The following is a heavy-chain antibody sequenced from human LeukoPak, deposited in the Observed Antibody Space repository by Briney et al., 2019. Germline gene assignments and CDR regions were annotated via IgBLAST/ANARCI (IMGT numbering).Heavy chain of an antibody. CDR2: IYSGGST. CDR3: TTLVYYYYYMDV. J-gene: IGHJ6*03. CDR1: GFSVTTYY. V-gene: IGHV3-53*01. Sequence: AGGSLRLSCAASGFSVTTYYMTWVRQAPGKGLEWVSVIYSGGSTYYADSVKGRFTISRDNSKNTLYLQMNSLRAEDTAVYYCTTLVYYYYYMDVWGKGTTVTISS. D-gene: IGHD3-16*01.